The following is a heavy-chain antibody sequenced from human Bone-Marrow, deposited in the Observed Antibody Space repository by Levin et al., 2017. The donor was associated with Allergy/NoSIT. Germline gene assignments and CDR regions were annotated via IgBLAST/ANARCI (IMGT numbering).Heavy chain of an antibody. Sequence: GGSLRLSCAASEFTVSTNDMNWVRQAPGKGLEWVSTIYSDDDTYYADSVKGRFTISRDNSKNVLFLQMNSLRTEDTAIYYCARVSSGYQNDDAEHNSYNYMDVWCTGRTVTVSS. V-gene: IGHV3-53*01. J-gene: IGHJ6*03. CDR1: EFTVSTND. CDR3: ARVSSGYQNDDAEHNSYNYMDV. D-gene: IGHD3-9*01. CDR2: IYSDDDT.